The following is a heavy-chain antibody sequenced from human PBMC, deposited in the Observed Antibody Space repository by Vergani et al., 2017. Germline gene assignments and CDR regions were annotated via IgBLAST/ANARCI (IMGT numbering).Heavy chain of an antibody. CDR2: ITSSSSYI. V-gene: IGHV3-21*01. CDR3: ARVSIGRLGAFDI. J-gene: IGHJ3*02. CDR1: GFTFSSYS. Sequence: EVQLVESGGGLVKPGGSLRLSCAASGFTFSSYSMHWVRQAPGKGLEWVSSITSSSSYIYYADSMKGRFTISRDSAKNSLYLQMNSLRAEDTAVYYCARVSIGRLGAFDIWGQGTMVTVSS. D-gene: IGHD6-19*01.